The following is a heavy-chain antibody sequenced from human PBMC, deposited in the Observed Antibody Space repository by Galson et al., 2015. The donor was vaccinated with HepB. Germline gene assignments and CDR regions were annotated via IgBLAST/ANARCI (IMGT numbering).Heavy chain of an antibody. D-gene: IGHD3-22*01. J-gene: IGHJ4*02. CDR3: ARVEGYYDSSGYLDY. Sequence: SVKVSCKASGYTFTSYGISWVRQAPGQGLEWMGWISAYNGNTNYAQKLQGRVTMTTDTSTSTAYMELRSLRSDDTAVYYCARVEGYYDSSGYLDYWGQGTLVTVSS. CDR1: GYTFTSYG. CDR2: ISAYNGNT. V-gene: IGHV1-18*04.